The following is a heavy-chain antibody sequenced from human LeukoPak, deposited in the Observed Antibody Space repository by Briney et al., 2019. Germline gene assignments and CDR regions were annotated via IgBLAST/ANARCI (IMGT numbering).Heavy chain of an antibody. D-gene: IGHD3-3*01. CDR2: ISDNGGRT. V-gene: IGHV3-23*01. CDR1: RFTFSNYA. CDR3: PRGCKGLCFWSFDL. J-gene: IGHJ5*02. Sequence: GGSLRLSCAASRFTFSNYAVSWVRQAPGEGLEWVSSISDNGGRTYYADSVRGRLTITRDNSRNTLNLQMNSLRDGDTAGYYCPRGCKGLCFWSFDLWGQGSLVTVSS.